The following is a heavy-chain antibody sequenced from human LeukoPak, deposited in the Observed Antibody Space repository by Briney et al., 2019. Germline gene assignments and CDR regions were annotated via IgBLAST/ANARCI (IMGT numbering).Heavy chain of an antibody. D-gene: IGHD3-22*01. Sequence: ASVKVSCKASGYTFTGNYMHWVRQAPGQGLEWMGWINPNSGGTNYAQKFQGRVTMTRDTSISTAYMELSRLRSDDTAVYYCARGPYYYDSSGYYGYWGQGTLVTVSS. CDR3: ARGPYYYDSSGYYGY. CDR1: GYTFTGNY. J-gene: IGHJ4*02. V-gene: IGHV1-2*02. CDR2: INPNSGGT.